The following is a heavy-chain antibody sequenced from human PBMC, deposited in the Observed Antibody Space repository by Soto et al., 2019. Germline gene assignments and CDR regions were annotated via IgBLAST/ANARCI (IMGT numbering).Heavy chain of an antibody. CDR3: ARLRREEPNYYYYIDV. D-gene: IGHD1-26*01. J-gene: IGHJ6*03. Sequence: SETLSLTCTVSGGSISSGGYYWGWIRQPPGKGLEWIGSTYYTGSTYYNPSLKSRVTISVDTSKNQFSLALSSVTAADTAVYYCARLRREEPNYYYYIDVWGKGTAVTVSS. CDR2: TYYTGST. CDR1: GGSISSGGYY. V-gene: IGHV4-39*01.